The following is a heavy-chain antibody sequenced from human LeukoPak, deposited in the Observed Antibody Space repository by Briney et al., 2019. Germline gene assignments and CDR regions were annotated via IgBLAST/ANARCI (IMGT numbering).Heavy chain of an antibody. V-gene: IGHV4-34*01. Sequence: SETLSLTCAVYGGSFSGYYWSWIRQPPGKGLEWIGEINHSGSTNYNPSLKSRVTISVDTSKNQFSLKLSSVTAADMAVYYCARLTVVPAAPNWFDPWGQGTLVTVSS. CDR1: GGSFSGYY. CDR3: ARLTVVPAAPNWFDP. D-gene: IGHD2-2*01. J-gene: IGHJ5*02. CDR2: INHSGST.